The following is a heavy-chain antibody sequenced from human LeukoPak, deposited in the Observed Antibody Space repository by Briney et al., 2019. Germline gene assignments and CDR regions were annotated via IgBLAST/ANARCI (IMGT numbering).Heavy chain of an antibody. J-gene: IGHJ5*02. CDR1: GFTFSSYG. V-gene: IGHV3-30*02. Sequence: GGSLRLSCAASGFTFSSYGMHWVRQAPGKGLEWVAFIRYDGSNKYYADSVKGRFTISRDNSKNTLYLQMNSLRAEDTAVYYCAKDLTWRGSGWSTEWWFDPWGQGTLVTVSS. D-gene: IGHD6-19*01. CDR2: IRYDGSNK. CDR3: AKDLTWRGSGWSTEWWFDP.